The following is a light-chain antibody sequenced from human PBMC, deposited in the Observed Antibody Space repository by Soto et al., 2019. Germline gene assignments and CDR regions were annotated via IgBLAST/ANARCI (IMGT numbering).Light chain of an antibody. V-gene: IGLV2-14*01. J-gene: IGLJ1*01. CDR3: SSYTTRNNRQIV. Sequence: QSALTQPASVSGSPGQSITISCTGTSSDVGGYNYVSWYQQHPGKAPKFMIYDVSNRPSGVSNRFSGSKSGNTASLTISGLQAEDEADYYCSSYTTRNNRQIVFGTGTKVTVL. CDR2: DVS. CDR1: SSDVGGYNY.